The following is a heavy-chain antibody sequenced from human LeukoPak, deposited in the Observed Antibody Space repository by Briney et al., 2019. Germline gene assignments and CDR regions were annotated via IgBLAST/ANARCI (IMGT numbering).Heavy chain of an antibody. V-gene: IGHV3-15*01. J-gene: IGHJ4*02. CDR3: TPSPCCSTSCSGSRYDY. CDR1: GFTFSDAW. D-gene: IGHD2-2*01. CDR2: IKRRTDGGAT. Sequence: GGSLRLSCGASGFTFSDAWMSWVRQAPGKGLEWVGLIKRRTDGGATDYAAPVKGRFTISRDDSKNTLYLQMNSLKTEDTAVYYCTPSPCCSTSCSGSRYDYWGQGPLVSISS.